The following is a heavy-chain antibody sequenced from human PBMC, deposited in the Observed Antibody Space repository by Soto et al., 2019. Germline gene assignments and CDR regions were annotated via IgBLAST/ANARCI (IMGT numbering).Heavy chain of an antibody. CDR1: GASIRNGGYF. V-gene: IGHV4-30-4*01. CDR2: ILNSGSP. Sequence: PSETRSLACSVSGASIRNGGYFWSWIRKSPGKGLEWIGHILNSGSPYNNPSLGSRVTISAYTPMNQFSLALTTVTAADTAMYYCAIGPTAEQVDSCVQGILVTVSS. J-gene: IGHJ4*02. D-gene: IGHD1-1*01. CDR3: AIGPTAEQVDS.